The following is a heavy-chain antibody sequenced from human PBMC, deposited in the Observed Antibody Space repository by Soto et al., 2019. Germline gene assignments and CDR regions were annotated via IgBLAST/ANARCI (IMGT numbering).Heavy chain of an antibody. Sequence: PSETLSLTCTVSGGSISSSSYYWGWIRQPPGKGLEWIGSIYYSGSTYYNPSLKSRVTISVDTSKNQFSLKLSSVTAADTAVYYCARIAVAGTWVRWGRAFDFDYWGQGTLVTVS. CDR1: GGSISSSSYY. V-gene: IGHV4-39*01. CDR2: IYYSGST. D-gene: IGHD6-19*01. J-gene: IGHJ4*02. CDR3: ARIAVAGTWVRWGRAFDFDY.